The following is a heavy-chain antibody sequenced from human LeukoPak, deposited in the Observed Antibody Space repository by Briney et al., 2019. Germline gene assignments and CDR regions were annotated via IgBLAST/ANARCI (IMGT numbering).Heavy chain of an antibody. J-gene: IGHJ4*02. CDR2: ISGSGGST. V-gene: IGHV3-23*01. CDR1: GFTFSSYA. CDR3: AKDQFGGYGSIDY. Sequence: GGSLRLSCAASGFTFSSYAMSWVRQAPGKGLEWVSAISGSGGSTYYADSVKGRFTISRDNSKSTVFLQMTSLRDEDTAVYYCAKDQFGGYGSIDYWGQGILVTVSS. D-gene: IGHD5-12*01.